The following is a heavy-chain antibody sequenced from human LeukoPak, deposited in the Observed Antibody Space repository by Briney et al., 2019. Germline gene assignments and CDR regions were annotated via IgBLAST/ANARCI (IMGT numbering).Heavy chain of an antibody. CDR3: TRVGYIDEGIDY. CDR2: IGVTGSPT. Sequence: GGSLRLSCAASGFSLSHYSVTWVRQASGKGLEWVSYIGVTGSPTYYADSVKARFTLSRDNAKNSLFLQLNSLRAEDTAIYYCTRVGYIDEGIDYWGQGTLVTVSS. CDR1: GFSLSHYS. J-gene: IGHJ4*02. V-gene: IGHV3-48*04. D-gene: IGHD5-24*01.